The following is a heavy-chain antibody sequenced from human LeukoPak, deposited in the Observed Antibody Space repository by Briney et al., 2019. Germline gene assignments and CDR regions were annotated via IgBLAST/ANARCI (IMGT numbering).Heavy chain of an antibody. CDR2: ISWNSGSI. V-gene: IGHV3-9*03. CDR1: GFTFDDYA. D-gene: IGHD6-19*01. J-gene: IGHJ3*02. CDR3: AKDIRFLSSSGWYWEAFDI. Sequence: TGRSLRLPCAASGFTFDDYAMHWVRQAPGKGPEWVSGISWNSGSIGYADSVKGRFTISRDNAKNSLYLQMNSLRAEDMALYYCAKDIRFLSSSGWYWEAFDIWGQGTMVTVSS.